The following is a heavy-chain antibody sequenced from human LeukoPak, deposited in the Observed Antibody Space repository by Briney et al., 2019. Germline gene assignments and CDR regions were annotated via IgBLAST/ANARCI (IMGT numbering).Heavy chain of an antibody. CDR3: ARFGYCTNGVCYKGLQPDY. CDR1: VGSFRGYY. D-gene: IGHD2-8*01. Sequence: SQTLSLTCAVYVGSFRGYYWSGIRQPPGKGREWIGEINHSGSTNYNPSLKSRVTISVDPSKNQFSLKLSSVNAADTAVYYCARFGYCTNGVCYKGLQPDYWGQGTLVTVSS. J-gene: IGHJ4*02. CDR2: INHSGST. V-gene: IGHV4-34*01.